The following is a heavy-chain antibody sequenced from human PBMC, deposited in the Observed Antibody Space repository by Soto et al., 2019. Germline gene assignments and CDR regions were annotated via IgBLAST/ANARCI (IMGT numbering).Heavy chain of an antibody. J-gene: IGHJ4*02. CDR3: VKGEYYYDSSGYYPFDY. CDR1: GGSLSSGAYY. CDR2: IYYSGST. V-gene: IGHV4-31*03. Sequence: SETLSLTCTVSGGSLSSGAYYWSWIRQHPGKGLEWIGYIYYSGSTYYNPSLESRVTLSVDTSTKQFSLKVSSVTAADTAVYYCVKGEYYYDSSGYYPFDYWGQGTLVTVSS. D-gene: IGHD3-22*01.